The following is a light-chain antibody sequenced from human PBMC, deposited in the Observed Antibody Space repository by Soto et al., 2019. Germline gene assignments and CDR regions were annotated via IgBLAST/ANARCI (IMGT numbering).Light chain of an antibody. CDR3: SSYAGSNNLYV. CDR2: EVS. V-gene: IGLV2-8*01. J-gene: IGLJ1*01. Sequence: QSGLTQPPSASGSPGQSVTISCTGTSSDIGVYNYVSWYQQHPGKAPKLMIYEVSKRPSGVPDRFSGSKSGNTASLTVSGLQAEDEADYYCSSYAGSNNLYVFGTGTQLTVL. CDR1: SSDIGVYNY.